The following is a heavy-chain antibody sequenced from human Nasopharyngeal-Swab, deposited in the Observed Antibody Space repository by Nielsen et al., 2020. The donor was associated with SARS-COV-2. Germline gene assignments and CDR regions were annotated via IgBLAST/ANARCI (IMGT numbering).Heavy chain of an antibody. CDR2: ISGSGGSP. V-gene: IGHV3-23*01. J-gene: IGHJ4*02. CDR1: GFTFSSYA. CDR3: AKELVSEGTNGSFDY. D-gene: IGHD2-8*01. Sequence: GESLKISCAASGFTFSSYALSWVRQGPGKGLEWVSVISGSGGSPYYADSVKGRFTISRDNSKKALYLQMNSLRAEDTAVYYCAKELVSEGTNGSFDYWGQGALVSVSS.